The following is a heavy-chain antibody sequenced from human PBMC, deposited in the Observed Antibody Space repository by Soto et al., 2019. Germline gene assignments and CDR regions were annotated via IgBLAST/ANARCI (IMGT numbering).Heavy chain of an antibody. Sequence: QLQLQESGPGLVKPSETLSLTCTVSGGSTSSSSYYWGWIRQPPGKGLEWIGSIYYSGSTSFNPSLMSRVTMSVDTPKNQFSLKLSSVTAADTAIYYCGRHGRTDRDSSAWIDYWGQGTLVTVSS. CDR1: GGSTSSSSYY. D-gene: IGHD3-22*01. V-gene: IGHV4-39*01. CDR3: GRHGRTDRDSSAWIDY. CDR2: IYYSGST. J-gene: IGHJ4*02.